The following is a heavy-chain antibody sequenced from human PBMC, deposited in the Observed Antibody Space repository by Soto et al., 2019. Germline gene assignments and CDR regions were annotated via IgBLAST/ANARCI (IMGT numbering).Heavy chain of an antibody. Sequence: PGESLKISCQGSGYSFTSYWISWVRQMPGKGLEWMGRIDPSDSYTNYSPSFQGHVTISANKSISTAYLQWSSLKASDTAMYYCARQGLYDFWSGYYKGFDAFDIWGQGTMVTVSS. J-gene: IGHJ3*02. CDR1: GYSFTSYW. V-gene: IGHV5-10-1*01. CDR3: ARQGLYDFWSGYYKGFDAFDI. CDR2: IDPSDSYT. D-gene: IGHD3-3*01.